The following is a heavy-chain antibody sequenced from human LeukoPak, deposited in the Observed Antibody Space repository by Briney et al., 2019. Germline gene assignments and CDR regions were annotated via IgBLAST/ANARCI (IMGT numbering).Heavy chain of an antibody. V-gene: IGHV3-30-3*01. CDR3: ARGGGYNSVDY. CDR2: ISYDGSKK. CDR1: GFTFSSYG. J-gene: IGHJ4*02. D-gene: IGHD5-24*01. Sequence: GRSLRLSCAASGFTFSSYGMHWVRQAPGKGLEWVAVISYDGSKKYYADSVKGRFTISRDNSKNTLYLQMNSLRAEDTAVYYCARGGGYNSVDYWGQGTLVTVSS.